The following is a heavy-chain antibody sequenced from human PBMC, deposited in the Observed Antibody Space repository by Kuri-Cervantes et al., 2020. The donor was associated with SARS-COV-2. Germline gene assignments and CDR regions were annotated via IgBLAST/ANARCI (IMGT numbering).Heavy chain of an antibody. D-gene: IGHD5-24*01. CDR2: ISTRSNTI. V-gene: IGHV3-48*02. CDR1: GFTFSSYA. CDR3: ARGLYNDFKYYFDY. J-gene: IGHJ4*02. Sequence: GGSLRLSCAASGFTFSSYAMSWVRQAPGKGLEWVSYISTRSNTIYYADSVKGRFTISRDDAKNSLFLQMNRLRDEDTAVYYCARGLYNDFKYYFDYWGQGTLVTVSS.